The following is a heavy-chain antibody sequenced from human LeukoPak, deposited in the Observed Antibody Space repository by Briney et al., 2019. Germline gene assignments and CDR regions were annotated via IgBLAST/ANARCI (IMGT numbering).Heavy chain of an antibody. CDR3: ARDLDIVVVAAALRHYGLDV. V-gene: IGHV1-18*01. J-gene: IGHJ6*02. D-gene: IGHD2-15*01. Sequence: ASVKVSCKASGYTFTTDGISWVRQAPGQGLEWMGWISPYNGNTNYAQKFQGRVTMTTDTSTTTAYMELRSLRSDGTAVYYCARDLDIVVVAAALRHYGLDVWGQGTTVTVSS. CDR1: GYTFTTDG. CDR2: ISPYNGNT.